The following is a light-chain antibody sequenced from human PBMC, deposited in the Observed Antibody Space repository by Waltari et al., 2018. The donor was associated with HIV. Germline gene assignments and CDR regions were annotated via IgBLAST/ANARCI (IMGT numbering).Light chain of an antibody. CDR2: EVS. CDR3: SSYAGSNNFGV. CDR1: SSDVGGYNY. V-gene: IGLV2-8*01. J-gene: IGLJ2*01. Sequence: QSALTQPPSASGSPGQSVTISCTGTSSDVGGYNYVSWYQQHPGKAPKLMIYEVSKRPSGVPDRFSGPKSGNTASLIVSGLQAEDEADYYCSSYAGSNNFGVFGGGTKLTVL.